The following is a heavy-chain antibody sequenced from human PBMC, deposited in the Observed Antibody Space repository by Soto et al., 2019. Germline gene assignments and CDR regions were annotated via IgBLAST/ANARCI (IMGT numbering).Heavy chain of an antibody. V-gene: IGHV4-4*02. CDR1: SGSISSSNW. CDR2: IYHSGST. J-gene: IGHJ6*03. Sequence: SETLSLTCAVSSGSISSSNWWSWVRQPPGKGLEWIGEIYHSGSTNYNPSLKSRVTISVDKSKNQFSLKLSSVTAADTAVYYCARMGAEKGYCSGGSCYSYYYYYYMDVWGKGTTVTVSS. D-gene: IGHD2-15*01. CDR3: ARMGAEKGYCSGGSCYSYYYYYYMDV.